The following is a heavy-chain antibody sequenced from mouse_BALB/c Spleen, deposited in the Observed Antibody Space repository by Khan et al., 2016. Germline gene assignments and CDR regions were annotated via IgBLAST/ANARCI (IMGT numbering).Heavy chain of an antibody. D-gene: IGHD1-1*01. CDR3: GRDYYGSSYVDY. CDR1: GYSITSGYA. V-gene: IGHV3-2*02. CDR2: INYSGTT. Sequence: EVKLLESGPGLVKPSQSLSLTCTVTGYSITSGYAWNWIRQFPGNKLEWMGYINYSGTTSYNPSLKSRISITRDTSKNQFFLQLNSVPTEDTAPYYWGRDYYGSSYVDYWGQGTPLTVSS. J-gene: IGHJ2*01.